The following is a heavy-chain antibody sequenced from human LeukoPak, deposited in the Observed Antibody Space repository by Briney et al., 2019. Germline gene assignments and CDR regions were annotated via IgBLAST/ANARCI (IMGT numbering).Heavy chain of an antibody. V-gene: IGHV4-59*01. CDR2: IYYSGST. CDR3: ARDPGSIVGATRGWFDP. D-gene: IGHD1-26*01. J-gene: IGHJ5*02. CDR1: GGSISSYY. Sequence: SETLSLTCTVSGGSISSYYWSWIRRPPGKGLEWIGYIYYSGSTNYNPSLKSRVTISVDTSKNQFSLKLSSVTAADTAVYYCARDPGSIVGATRGWFDPWGQGTLVTVSS.